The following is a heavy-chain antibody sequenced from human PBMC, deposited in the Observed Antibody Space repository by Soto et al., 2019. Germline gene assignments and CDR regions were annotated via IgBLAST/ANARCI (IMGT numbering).Heavy chain of an antibody. D-gene: IGHD4-4*01. CDR2: ISANGAFA. CDR1: GFKFDDHA. J-gene: IGHJ4*02. V-gene: IGHV3-9*01. Sequence: EVQLVESGGGLVEPGGSLRLSCAASGFKFDDHAMNWVRLVPGKGLEWVSGISANGAFAGYENSVRGRFTISRDNAKNSLFLQMTRLRREDTAVYYCTRDIFRTITTVDFWGQGTLVTVSS. CDR3: TRDIFRTITTVDF.